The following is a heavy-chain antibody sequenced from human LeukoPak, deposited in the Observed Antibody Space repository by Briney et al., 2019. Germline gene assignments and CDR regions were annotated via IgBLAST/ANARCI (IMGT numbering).Heavy chain of an antibody. Sequence: GASVKVSCKASGYTFTDHYIHWVRQAPGQGLEWMGWINPDSGGTNYPQKFQGRVTMTRDTSISTAYMDLSSLRSDDTAVYYCASGAIGGGALDIWGQGTRVTVSS. D-gene: IGHD3-16*01. CDR3: ASGAIGGGALDI. CDR2: INPDSGGT. J-gene: IGHJ3*02. CDR1: GYTFTDHY. V-gene: IGHV1-2*02.